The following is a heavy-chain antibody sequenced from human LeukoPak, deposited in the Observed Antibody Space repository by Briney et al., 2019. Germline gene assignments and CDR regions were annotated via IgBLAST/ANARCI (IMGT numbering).Heavy chain of an antibody. CDR3: ARGWFGEDYFDY. D-gene: IGHD3-10*01. CDR1: GGSISSGSYY. V-gene: IGHV4-61*02. J-gene: IGHJ4*02. Sequence: PSETLSLTCTVSGGSISSGSYYWSWIRQPAGKGLEWIGRIYTSGSTNYNPSLKSRVTISVDTSKNQFSLKLSSVTAADTAVYYCARGWFGEDYFDYWGQGTLVTVSS. CDR2: IYTSGST.